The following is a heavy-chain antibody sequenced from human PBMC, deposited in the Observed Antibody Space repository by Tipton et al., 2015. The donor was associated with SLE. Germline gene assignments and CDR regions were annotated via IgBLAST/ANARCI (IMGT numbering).Heavy chain of an antibody. D-gene: IGHD5-24*01. CDR3: ASMLQLQGGFDY. V-gene: IGHV4-59*01. J-gene: IGHJ4*02. CDR1: GGSISSYY. CDR2: IYYSGST. Sequence: TLSLTCTVSGGSISSYYWSWIRRPPGKGLEWIGYIYYSGSTNYNPSLKSRVTISVDTSKNQFSLKLSSVTAADTAVYYCASMLQLQGGFDYWGQGTLVTVSS.